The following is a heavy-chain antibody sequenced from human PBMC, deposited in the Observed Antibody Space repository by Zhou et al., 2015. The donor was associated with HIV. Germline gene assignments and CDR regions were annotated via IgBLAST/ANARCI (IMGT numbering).Heavy chain of an antibody. Sequence: QVQLVQSGAEVKKPGASVKVSCKASGYIFTSYYIHWVRQAPGQGLEWMGMINPSGGNTNYAQKFQGRVTMTRDTSTSTIYMEMRSLRSEDTAVYYCARDRGGARPDWRYFDLWGRGTLVTVSS. J-gene: IGHJ2*01. D-gene: IGHD6-6*01. CDR2: INPSGGNT. CDR1: GYIFTSYY. CDR3: ARDRGGARPDWRYFDL. V-gene: IGHV1-46*01.